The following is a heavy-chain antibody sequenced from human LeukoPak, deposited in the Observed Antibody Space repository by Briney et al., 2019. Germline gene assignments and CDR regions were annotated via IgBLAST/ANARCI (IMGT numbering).Heavy chain of an antibody. CDR3: AGGPATYYYGSGSYFGAFDT. J-gene: IGHJ3*02. Sequence: GGSLRLSCAASGFTFSDYYMSWIRQAPGKGLERVSYISSSGSTIYYADSVKGRFTISRDNAKNSLYLQMNSLRAEDTAVYYCAGGPATYYYGSGSYFGAFDTWGQGTMVTVPS. V-gene: IGHV3-11*04. D-gene: IGHD3-10*01. CDR2: ISSSGSTI. CDR1: GFTFSDYY.